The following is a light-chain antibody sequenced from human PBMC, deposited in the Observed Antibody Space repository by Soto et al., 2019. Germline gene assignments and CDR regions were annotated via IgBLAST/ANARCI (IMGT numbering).Light chain of an antibody. J-gene: IGKJ1*01. Sequence: DIQMAQSPSTLSASVEDRVTITCRASQSISSWLAWYQQKPGKAPKLLIYKASSLESGVPSRFSGSGSGTEFTLTISSLQPDDFATYYCQQYNSYGTFGQGTNVDIK. CDR1: QSISSW. CDR3: QQYNSYGT. CDR2: KAS. V-gene: IGKV1-5*03.